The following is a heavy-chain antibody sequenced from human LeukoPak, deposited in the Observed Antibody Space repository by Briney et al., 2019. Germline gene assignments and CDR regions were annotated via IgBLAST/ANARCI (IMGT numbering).Heavy chain of an antibody. CDR1: GLTFSSYD. Sequence: GGSLRLSCAASGLTFSSYDMSWVRQAPGKGLEWVSAISGSGGSTYYADSVKGRFTISRDNSKNTLYLQMNSLRAEDTAVYYCAKALYSTTSYFAYWGQGTLLTVSS. V-gene: IGHV3-23*01. D-gene: IGHD6-13*01. CDR2: ISGSGGST. CDR3: AKALYSTTSYFAY. J-gene: IGHJ4*02.